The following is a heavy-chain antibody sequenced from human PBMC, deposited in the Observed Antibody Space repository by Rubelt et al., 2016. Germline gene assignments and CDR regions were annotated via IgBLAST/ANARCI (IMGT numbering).Heavy chain of an antibody. CDR2: FSSTDNT. Sequence: EVQLVESGGGLVKPGGSLRLSCAASGFTFSTYSMNWVRQAPGKGLEWVAAFSSTDNTFYAASVRGRFTMSRDTFKNTLYLHMNSLRPEATAVYYCARDTDLSSSWSFDAWGQGSLVTVSS. CDR3: ARDTDLSSSWSFDA. D-gene: IGHD6-13*01. V-gene: IGHV3-66*01. CDR1: GFTFSTYS. J-gene: IGHJ5*02.